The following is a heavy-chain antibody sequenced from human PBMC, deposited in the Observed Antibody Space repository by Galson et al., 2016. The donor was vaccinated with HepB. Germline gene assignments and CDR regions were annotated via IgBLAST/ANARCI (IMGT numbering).Heavy chain of an antibody. V-gene: IGHV4-39*01. Sequence: ETLSLTCIVSGGSISSDYYWGWIRQPPGRGLEWIGSIYYSGSTYYNPSLKSRVTISVDTSKNQFSLKLSSVTAADTAVYYCARLGSNHGYYYYYYYMDVWGKGTTVTVSS. D-gene: IGHD5-24*01. J-gene: IGHJ6*03. CDR1: GGSISSDYY. CDR3: ARLGSNHGYYYYYYYMDV. CDR2: IYYSGST.